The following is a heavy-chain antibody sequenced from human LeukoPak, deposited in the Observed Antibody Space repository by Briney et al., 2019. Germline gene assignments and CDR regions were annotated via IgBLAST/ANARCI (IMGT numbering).Heavy chain of an antibody. CDR1: GFTFSSYA. V-gene: IGHV3-23*01. J-gene: IGHJ4*02. Sequence: GGSLRLSCAASGFTFSSYAMSWVRQAPGKGLVWVSAISGSGGSTYYADSVKGRFTISRDNSKNTLYLQMNSLRAEDTAVNYCAFQYDSSGYYYGLDYWGQGTLVTVSS. D-gene: IGHD3-22*01. CDR3: AFQYDSSGYYYGLDY. CDR2: ISGSGGST.